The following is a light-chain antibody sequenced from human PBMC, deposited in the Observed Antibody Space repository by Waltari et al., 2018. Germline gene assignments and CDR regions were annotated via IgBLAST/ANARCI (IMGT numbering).Light chain of an antibody. CDR1: SSNIGAGYD. J-gene: IGLJ1*01. CDR3: QSYDSSLSAFYV. V-gene: IGLV1-40*01. Sequence: QSVLTQPPSVSGAPGQRVTISCTGSSSNIGAGYDVHWYQQLPGTAPKLLIYGNRNRPARVPDRFSGSKSGTSASLAITGLQAEDEADYYCQSYDSSLSAFYVFGTGTKVTVL. CDR2: GNR.